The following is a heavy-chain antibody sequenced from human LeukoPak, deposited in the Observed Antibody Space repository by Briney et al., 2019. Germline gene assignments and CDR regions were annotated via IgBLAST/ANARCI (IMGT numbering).Heavy chain of an antibody. Sequence: SETLSLTCTVSGGSISSYYWSWIRQPAGKGLEWIGRIYNSGSTNYNPSLKSRVTMSVDTSKNQFSLKLSSVTAADTAVYYCARIRYCSSTSCYAGVHWFDPWGPGTLVSASS. V-gene: IGHV4-4*07. CDR3: ARIRYCSSTSCYAGVHWFDP. CDR1: GGSISSYY. CDR2: IYNSGST. D-gene: IGHD2-2*01. J-gene: IGHJ5*02.